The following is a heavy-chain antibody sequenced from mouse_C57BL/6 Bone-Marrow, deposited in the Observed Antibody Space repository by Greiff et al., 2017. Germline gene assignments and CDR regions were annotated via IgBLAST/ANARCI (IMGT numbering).Heavy chain of an antibody. J-gene: IGHJ3*01. D-gene: IGHD3-2*02. V-gene: IGHV1-81*01. CDR1: GYTFTSYG. CDR3: ARRQLSVSFAY. Sequence: QVQLQQSGAELARPGASVKLSCKASGYTFTSYGISWVKQRTGQGLEWIGEIYPTSGNTYYNEKFKGKATLTADKSSSTAYMELRSLTSEDSAIYFCARRQLSVSFAYWGQGTLVTVSA. CDR2: IYPTSGNT.